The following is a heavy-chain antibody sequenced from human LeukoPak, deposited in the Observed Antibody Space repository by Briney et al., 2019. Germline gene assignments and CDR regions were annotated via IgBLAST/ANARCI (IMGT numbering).Heavy chain of an antibody. D-gene: IGHD2-15*01. J-gene: IGHJ3*02. V-gene: IGHV4-59*01. CDR1: GTSTRSFY. CDR3: ARILLDAFDI. Sequence: SETLSLTCTVSGTSTRSFYWCWIRQPPGKGLEWIGYIYYTGTHNYNPSLKSRVAMSVDTSKNQFSLKLSSVTAADTAVYYCARILLDAFDIWGQGTMVTVSS. CDR2: IYYTGTH.